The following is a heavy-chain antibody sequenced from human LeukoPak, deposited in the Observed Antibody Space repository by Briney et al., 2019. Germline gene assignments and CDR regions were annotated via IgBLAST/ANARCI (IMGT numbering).Heavy chain of an antibody. J-gene: IGHJ4*02. Sequence: SETLSLTCGVSSGSISNYYWSWIRQPPGKGLEWIAYIHYSGSTHYNPSLRSRATISVDTSKNQLSLKLTSVTAADTAVYYCARMGIRLFDWLPTYYFDYWGQGTLVTVSS. CDR1: SGSISNYY. CDR3: ARMGIRLFDWLPTYYFDY. V-gene: IGHV4-59*08. CDR2: IHYSGST. D-gene: IGHD3-9*01.